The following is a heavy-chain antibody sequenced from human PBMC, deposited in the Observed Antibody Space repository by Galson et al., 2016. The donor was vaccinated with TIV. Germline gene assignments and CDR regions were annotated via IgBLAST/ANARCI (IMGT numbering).Heavy chain of an antibody. CDR1: GGSFRGYY. J-gene: IGHJ4*02. D-gene: IGHD3-10*01. CDR3: ARGRFESGSYYNNGFDY. V-gene: IGHV4-34*01. CDR2: VDDSGST. Sequence: ETLSLTCGVSGGSFRGYYWTWIRPPPGKGLEWIGEVDDSGSTNSIPSLKSRLTMSVDTSRNHFSLQLNSVTAADTAVYYCARGRFESGSYYNNGFDYWGQGTPVTVSS.